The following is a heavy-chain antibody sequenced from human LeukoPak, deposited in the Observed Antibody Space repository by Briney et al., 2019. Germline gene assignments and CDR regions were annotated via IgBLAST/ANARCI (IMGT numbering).Heavy chain of an antibody. J-gene: IGHJ4*02. D-gene: IGHD2-2*02. Sequence: GGSLRLSCAASGFTFSNYGMHWVRQALGKGLEWVAFIRYDGSNKYYADSVKGRFTISRDNSKNTLYLQMNSLRAEDTAVYYCAKVPAAIQTIDYWGQGTLVTVSS. CDR3: AKVPAAIQTIDY. CDR1: GFTFSNYG. CDR2: IRYDGSNK. V-gene: IGHV3-30*02.